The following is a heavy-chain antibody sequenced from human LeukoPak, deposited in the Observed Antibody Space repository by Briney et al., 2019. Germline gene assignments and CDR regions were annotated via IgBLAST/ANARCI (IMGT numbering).Heavy chain of an antibody. CDR3: AELGITMIGGV. Sequence: GGSLRLSCAASGFTFSTYEMNWVRHAPGKGLEWVSAISGSGGSTYYADSVKGRFTISRDNSKNTLYLQMNSLRAEDTAVYYCAELGITMIGGVWGKGTTVTISS. J-gene: IGHJ6*04. V-gene: IGHV3-23*01. CDR1: GFTFSTYE. D-gene: IGHD3-10*02. CDR2: ISGSGGST.